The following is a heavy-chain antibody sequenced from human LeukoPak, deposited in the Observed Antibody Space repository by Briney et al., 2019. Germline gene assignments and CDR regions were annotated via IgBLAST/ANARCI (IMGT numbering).Heavy chain of an antibody. D-gene: IGHD4-17*01. CDR3: ARVGGDSGRGWDPADY. CDR2: INPNSGGT. CDR1: GYTFTSYG. Sequence: GASVKVSCKASGYTFTSYGISWVRQAPGQGLEWMGWINPNSGGTKYAQKFQGRVTMTRDTSISTAYMELSRLRFDDTAVYYCARVGGDSGRGWDPADYWGQGTLVTVSS. V-gene: IGHV1-2*02. J-gene: IGHJ4*02.